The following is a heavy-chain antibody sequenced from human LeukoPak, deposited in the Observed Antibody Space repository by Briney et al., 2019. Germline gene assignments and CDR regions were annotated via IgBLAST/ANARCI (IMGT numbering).Heavy chain of an antibody. D-gene: IGHD2-2*02. CDR2: INAGNGNT. V-gene: IGHV1-3*01. J-gene: IGHJ4*02. CDR1: GYTFTSYA. CDR3: ARDLVPRYCSSTSCYTEIGLPADY. Sequence: KPGASVKVSCKASGYTFTSYAMHWVRQAPGQRLEWMGWINAGNGNTKYSQKFQGRVTITRDTSASTAYMELSSLRSEDTAVYYCARDLVPRYCSSTSCYTEIGLPADYWGQGTLVTVSS.